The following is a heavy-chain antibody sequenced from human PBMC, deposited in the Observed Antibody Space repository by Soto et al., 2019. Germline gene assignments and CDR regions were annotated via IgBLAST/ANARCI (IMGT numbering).Heavy chain of an antibody. Sequence: QVQLVESGGGVVQPGRSLRLSCAASGFTFSSYGMHWVRQAPGKGLEWVAVISYDGSNKYYADSVKGRFTISRDNSKNTLYLQMNSLRAEDTAVYYCAKDRYGSGISYFDYWGQGTLVTVSS. CDR2: ISYDGSNK. CDR3: AKDRYGSGISYFDY. D-gene: IGHD3-10*01. V-gene: IGHV3-30*18. CDR1: GFTFSSYG. J-gene: IGHJ4*02.